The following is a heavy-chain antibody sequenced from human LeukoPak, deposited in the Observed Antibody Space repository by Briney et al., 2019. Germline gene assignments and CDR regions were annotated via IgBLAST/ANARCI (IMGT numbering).Heavy chain of an antibody. CDR1: GFTFNFYF. Sequence: GGSLRLSCSASGFTFNFYFMSWVRRAPGKGLEWVASVKHDGSQKTYADSVNGRFTISRDNAKNSVYLQMDTLRAEDTAVYYCARAPQGSTPDYWGEGTLVSVS. V-gene: IGHV3-7*01. CDR2: VKHDGSQK. CDR3: ARAPQGSTPDY. J-gene: IGHJ4*02.